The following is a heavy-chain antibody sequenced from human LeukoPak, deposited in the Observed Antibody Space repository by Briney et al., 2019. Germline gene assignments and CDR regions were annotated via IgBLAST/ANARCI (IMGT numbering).Heavy chain of an antibody. V-gene: IGHV4-34*01. Sequence: SETLSLTCAVYGGSFSGYYWSWIRQPPGKGLEWIGEINHSGSTNYNPSLKSRVTISVDTSKNQFSLKLSSVTAADTAVYYCATTQIDIAAAGYALAFDIWGQGTMVTVSS. CDR2: INHSGST. CDR3: ATTQIDIAAAGYALAFDI. CDR1: GGSFSGYY. D-gene: IGHD6-13*01. J-gene: IGHJ3*02.